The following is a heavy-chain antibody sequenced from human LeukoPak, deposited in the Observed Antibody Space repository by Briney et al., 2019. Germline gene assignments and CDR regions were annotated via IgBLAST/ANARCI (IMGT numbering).Heavy chain of an antibody. J-gene: IGHJ3*02. V-gene: IGHV4-30-4*01. CDR1: GGSISSGDYY. D-gene: IGHD2/OR15-2a*01. CDR2: IYYSGNT. Sequence: PSETLSLTCTVSGGSISSGDYYWSWIRQPPGKGLEWIGYIYYSGNTYYNPSLRSRVTISVDTSKNQFSLKLSSVTAADTALYYCTRLLRSIDAFDIWGQGTMVTVSS. CDR3: TRLLRSIDAFDI.